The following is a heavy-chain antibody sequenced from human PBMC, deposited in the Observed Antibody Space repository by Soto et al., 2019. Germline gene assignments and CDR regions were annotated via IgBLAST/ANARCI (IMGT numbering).Heavy chain of an antibody. D-gene: IGHD2-8*01. Sequence: QVQLQESGPGLVKPSQTLSLTWTVSGGSISSGDYYWSWIRQPPGKGLEWIGYMYDSGSTYYNSSLKSRVNFTLDTSKNQFSLKLTSVTAADTAVYYCARDNGVGPWGQGTLVTVSS. CDR2: MYDSGST. V-gene: IGHV4-30-4*01. J-gene: IGHJ5*02. CDR3: ARDNGVGP. CDR1: GGSISSGDYY.